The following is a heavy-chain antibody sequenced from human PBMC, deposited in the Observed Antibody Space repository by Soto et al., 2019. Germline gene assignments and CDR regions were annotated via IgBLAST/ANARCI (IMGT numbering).Heavy chain of an antibody. J-gene: IGHJ1*01. D-gene: IGHD6-6*01. CDR2: INPNSGGA. CDR1: GYSFTGYN. Sequence: ASVKVSCKASGYSFTGYNMHWVRQAPGQGLEWMGWINPNSGGANYAQKFQDRVTMTGDTSITTAYMELSRLTSDDTAVYYCAREGSSSSEYFQHWGQGTLVTVSS. V-gene: IGHV1-2*02. CDR3: AREGSSSSEYFQH.